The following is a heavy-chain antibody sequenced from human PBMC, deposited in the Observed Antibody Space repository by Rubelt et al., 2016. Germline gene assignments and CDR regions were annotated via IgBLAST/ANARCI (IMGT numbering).Heavy chain of an antibody. J-gene: IGHJ4*02. V-gene: IGHV3-21*05. CDR3: ARNWGRLFYFDY. Sequence: QAPGKGLEWVSYISSSSSYIYYADSVKGRFTISRDNAKNSLYLQMNSLRAEDTAVYYCARNWGRLFYFDYWGQGTLVTVSS. CDR2: ISSSSSYI. D-gene: IGHD7-27*01.